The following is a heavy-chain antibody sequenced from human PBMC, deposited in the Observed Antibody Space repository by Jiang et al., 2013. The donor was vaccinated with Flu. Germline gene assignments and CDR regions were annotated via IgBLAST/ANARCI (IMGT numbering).Heavy chain of an antibody. CDR3: ARSGPRYCSSTSCYIFDY. Sequence: GGTFSSYAISWVRQAPGQGLEWMGGIIPIFGTANYAQKFQGRVTITADESTSTAYMELSSLRSEDTAVYYCARSGPRYCSSTSCYIFDYWGQGTLVTVSS. J-gene: IGHJ4*02. CDR1: GGTFSSYA. V-gene: IGHV1-69*01. CDR2: IIPIFGTA. D-gene: IGHD2-2*01.